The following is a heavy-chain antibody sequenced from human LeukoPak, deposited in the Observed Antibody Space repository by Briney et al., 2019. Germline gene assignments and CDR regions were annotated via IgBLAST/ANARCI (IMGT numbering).Heavy chain of an antibody. D-gene: IGHD2-2*01. CDR3: AKDQYQLLFYMDV. CDR1: GFTFSSYA. V-gene: IGHV3-23*01. Sequence: GGSLRLSCAASGFTFSSYAMSWVRQAPGKGLEWVSAISGSGGSTYYADSVKGRFTTSRDNSKNTLYLQMNSLRAEDTAVYYCAKDQYQLLFYMDVWGKGTTVTVSS. J-gene: IGHJ6*03. CDR2: ISGSGGST.